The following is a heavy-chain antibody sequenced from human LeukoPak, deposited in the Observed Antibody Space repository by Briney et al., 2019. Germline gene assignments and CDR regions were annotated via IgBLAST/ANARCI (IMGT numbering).Heavy chain of an antibody. CDR1: GFTFSSYR. D-gene: IGHD3-10*01. CDR2: ISSSSSYI. Sequence: GGSLRLSCAASGFTFSSYRMNWVRQAPGKGLEWVSSISSSSSYIYYADSVKGRFTISRDNAKNSLYLQMNSLRAEDTAVYYCARETSMIRGVIYAFDIWGQGTMVTVSS. J-gene: IGHJ3*02. CDR3: ARETSMIRGVIYAFDI. V-gene: IGHV3-21*01.